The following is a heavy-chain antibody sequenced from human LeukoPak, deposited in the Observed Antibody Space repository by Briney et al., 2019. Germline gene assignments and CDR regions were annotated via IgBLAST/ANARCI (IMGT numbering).Heavy chain of an antibody. Sequence: GASVNVSCKASGYTFTSYGISWVRQAPGQGLEWMGWISAYNGNTNYAQKLQGRVTMTTDTSTSAAYMELRSLRSDDTAVYYCARDQPLYYFDYWGRGTLVTVSS. CDR2: ISAYNGNT. V-gene: IGHV1-18*01. J-gene: IGHJ4*02. CDR1: GYTFTSYG. CDR3: ARDQPLYYFDY.